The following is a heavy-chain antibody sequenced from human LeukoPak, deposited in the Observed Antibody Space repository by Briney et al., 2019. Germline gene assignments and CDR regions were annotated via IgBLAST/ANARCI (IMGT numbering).Heavy chain of an antibody. J-gene: IGHJ4*02. CDR1: GYTFTSYD. Sequence: ASVKVSCKASGYTFTSYDINWVRQATGQGLEWMGWMNPNSGNTGYAQKFQGRVTMTRNTSISTAYMELSSLRSEDTAVHYCARTGYSSGWSDYWGQGTLVTVSS. D-gene: IGHD6-19*01. CDR2: MNPNSGNT. CDR3: ARTGYSSGWSDY. V-gene: IGHV1-8*01.